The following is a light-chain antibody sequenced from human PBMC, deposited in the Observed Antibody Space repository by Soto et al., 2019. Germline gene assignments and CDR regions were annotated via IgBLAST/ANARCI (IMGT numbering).Light chain of an antibody. CDR1: QSVSSSY. J-gene: IGKJ1*01. CDR3: QQYGRSLRT. Sequence: EIVLTQSPGTLSLSPGERATLSCRASQSVSSSYLAWYQQKPGQAPRLLIYGASSRATGIPDRFSGGGSGTDFTLTISRLDPEDSAVYYCQQYGRSLRTFGQGTKVDNK. CDR2: GAS. V-gene: IGKV3-20*01.